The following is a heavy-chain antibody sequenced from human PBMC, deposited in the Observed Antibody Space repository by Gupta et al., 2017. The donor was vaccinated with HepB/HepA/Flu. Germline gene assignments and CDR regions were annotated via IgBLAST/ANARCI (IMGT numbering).Heavy chain of an antibody. J-gene: IGHJ6*03. CDR2: IFSNDEK. CDR3: ARIIVEYSYGYYYYYYYMDV. D-gene: IGHD5-18*01. V-gene: IGHV2-26*01. CDR1: GFSLSNARMG. Sequence: QVTLKESGPVLVKPTETLTLTCTVSGFSLSNARMGVSWIRQPPGKALEWLAHIFSNDEKSYSTSLKSRLTISKDTSKSQVVLTMTNMDPVDTATYYCARIIVEYSYGYYYYYYYMDVWGKGTTVTVSS.